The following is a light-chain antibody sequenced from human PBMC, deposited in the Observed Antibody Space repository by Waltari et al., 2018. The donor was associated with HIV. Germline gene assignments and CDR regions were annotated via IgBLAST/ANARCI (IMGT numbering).Light chain of an antibody. V-gene: IGLV2-8*01. J-gene: IGLJ2*01. CDR2: EVS. CDR1: SSDVGASNY. CDR3: SSYAGSNNVV. Sequence: QSALTQPPSASGSLGQSVTISCTGTSSDVGASNYVSWYQQHPGKAPKLMIFEVSKRPSGVPDRFSGSKSGTTASLTVSGLQAEDEAEYYCSSYAGSNNVVFGGGTKLTVL.